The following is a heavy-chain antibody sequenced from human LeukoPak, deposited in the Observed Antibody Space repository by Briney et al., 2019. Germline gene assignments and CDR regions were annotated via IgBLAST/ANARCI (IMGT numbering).Heavy chain of an antibody. D-gene: IGHD2-2*01. CDR3: ARGPSTRFDS. V-gene: IGHV4-61*02. CDR1: GGSISSSSYY. CDR2: VYTSGST. J-gene: IGHJ4*02. Sequence: PSETLSLTCTVSGGSISSSSYYWSWIRQPAGKGLEWIGRVYTSGSTNYNPSLKSRVTMSADTSKNQFSLKLSSVTAADTAVYYCARGPSTRFDSWGQGTLVTVSS.